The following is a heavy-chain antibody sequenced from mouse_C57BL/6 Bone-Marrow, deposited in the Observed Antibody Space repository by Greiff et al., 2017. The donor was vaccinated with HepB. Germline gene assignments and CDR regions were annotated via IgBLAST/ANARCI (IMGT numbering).Heavy chain of an antibody. J-gene: IGHJ1*03. CDR1: GFTFSSYA. CDR2: ISSGGDYI. V-gene: IGHV5-9-1*02. Sequence: EVKLMESGEGLVKPGGSLKLSCAASGFTFSSYAMSWVRQTPEKRLEWVAYISSGGDYIYYADTVKGRFTISRDNARNTLYLQLSSLKSEDTARYYCTRDRDYGSSRYFDVWGTGTTVTVSS. D-gene: IGHD1-1*01. CDR3: TRDRDYGSSRYFDV.